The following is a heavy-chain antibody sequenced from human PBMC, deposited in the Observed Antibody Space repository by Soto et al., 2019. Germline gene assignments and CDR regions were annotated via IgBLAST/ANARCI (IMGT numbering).Heavy chain of an antibody. V-gene: IGHV3-53*01. CDR1: GFTVSSNY. J-gene: IGHJ4*02. Sequence: GGSLRLSCAASGFTVSSNYMSWVRQAPGKGLEWVSVIYSGGSTYYADSVKGRFTISRDNSKNTLYLQMNSLRAEDTAVYYCARANTSSYSSYLYYFDYWGQGTLVTVSS. CDR2: IYSGGST. CDR3: ARANTSSYSSYLYYFDY. D-gene: IGHD6-6*01.